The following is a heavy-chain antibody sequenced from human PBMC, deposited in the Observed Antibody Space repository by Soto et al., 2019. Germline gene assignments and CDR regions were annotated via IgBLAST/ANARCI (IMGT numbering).Heavy chain of an antibody. CDR3: ARGDYWDRSFDS. Sequence: GGSLRLSCAASGFIFSSYWMSWVRQAPGKGLEWVANIKQDESEKYYVDSVKGRFTISRDNAKTSLYLQMNSLRPEDTAVYYCARGDYWDRSFDSWGQGTLVTVSS. V-gene: IGHV3-7*01. J-gene: IGHJ5*01. D-gene: IGHD2-8*02. CDR2: IKQDESEK. CDR1: GFIFSSYW.